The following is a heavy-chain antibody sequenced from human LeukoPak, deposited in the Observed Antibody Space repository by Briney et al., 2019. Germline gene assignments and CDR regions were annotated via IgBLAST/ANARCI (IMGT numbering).Heavy chain of an antibody. V-gene: IGHV3-23*01. Sequence: QPGASLRLSCAASGFTFSSYAMSWVRQAPGKGLEWVSAISGSGGSTYYADSVKGRFTISRDNSKNTLYLQMNSLRAEDTAVYYCAKWGDYDVLTGYYVSDYWGQGTLVTVSS. D-gene: IGHD3-9*01. J-gene: IGHJ4*02. CDR1: GFTFSSYA. CDR3: AKWGDYDVLTGYYVSDY. CDR2: ISGSGGST.